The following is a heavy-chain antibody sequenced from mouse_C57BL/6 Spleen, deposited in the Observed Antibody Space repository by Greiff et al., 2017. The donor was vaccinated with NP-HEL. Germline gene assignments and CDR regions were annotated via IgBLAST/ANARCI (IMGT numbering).Heavy chain of an antibody. D-gene: IGHD4-1*01. V-gene: IGHV5-4*01. CDR1: GFTFSSYA. CDR2: ISAGGSYT. Sequence: EVKLMESGGGLVKPGGSLKLSCAASGFTFSSYAMSWVRQTPEKRLEWVATISAGGSYTNYPDNVKGRFTSTSDKARNNQYLQSSHLKSEDAAMYYCARERSTGTGFAYWGQGTLVTVSA. CDR3: ARERSTGTGFAY. J-gene: IGHJ3*01.